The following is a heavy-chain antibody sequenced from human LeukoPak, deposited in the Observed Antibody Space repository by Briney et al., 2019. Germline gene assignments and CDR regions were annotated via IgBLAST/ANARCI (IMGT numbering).Heavy chain of an antibody. CDR1: GFTVSSNY. CDR2: ISGSGSPV. Sequence: GGSLRLSCAASGFTVSSNYMNWVRQAPGKGPEWLAYISGSGSPVSYAHSMKGRFTISRDNAKNLLYLQMISLRDEDTAVYYCARGLGSSWFYRWGQGTLVTVSS. V-gene: IGHV3-48*02. CDR3: ARGLGSSWFYR. D-gene: IGHD6-13*01. J-gene: IGHJ4*02.